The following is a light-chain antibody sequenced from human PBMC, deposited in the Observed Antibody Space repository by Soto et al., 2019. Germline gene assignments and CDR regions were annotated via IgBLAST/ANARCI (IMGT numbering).Light chain of an antibody. CDR1: QSVSSY. Sequence: EIVLTQSPATLSLSPGERATLSCMASQSVSSYLAWYQQKPGQAPRLLIYDASNRATGIPARFSGSGSGTDFTLTIGRLEPGEFSVFYCQERIKWPPGISVGQGTRLEIK. J-gene: IGKJ5*01. V-gene: IGKV3-11*01. CDR3: QERIKWPPGIS. CDR2: DAS.